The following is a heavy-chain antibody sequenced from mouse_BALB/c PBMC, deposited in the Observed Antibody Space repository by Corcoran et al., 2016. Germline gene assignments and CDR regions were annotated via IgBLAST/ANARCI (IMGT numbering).Heavy chain of an antibody. CDR1: GYTFTSYV. D-gene: IGHD1-2*01. CDR3: ARGYDYYAMDY. J-gene: IGHJ4*01. CDR2: INPYNDGT. Sequence: EVQLQQSGPELVKPGASVKMSCKASGYTFTSYVMHWVKQKPGQGLEWIGYINPYNDGTKYNEKFKGKATLTSDKSSSTAYMELSSLTSEDSAVYYCARGYDYYAMDYWGQGTSVTVSS. V-gene: IGHV1S136*01.